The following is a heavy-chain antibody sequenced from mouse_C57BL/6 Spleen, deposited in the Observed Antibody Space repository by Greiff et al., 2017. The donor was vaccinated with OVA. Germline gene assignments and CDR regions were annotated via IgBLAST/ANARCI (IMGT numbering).Heavy chain of an antibody. CDR2: IHPNSGST. Sequence: QVQLQQPGAELVKPGASVKLSCKASGYTFTSYWMHWVKQRPGQGLEWIGMIHPNSGSTNYNEKFKSKATLTVDKSSSTAYMQRSSLTSEDSAVYDCARGEDYGSRAWFAYWGQGTLVTVSA. CDR1: GYTFTSYW. J-gene: IGHJ3*01. CDR3: ARGEDYGSRAWFAY. V-gene: IGHV1-64*01. D-gene: IGHD1-1*01.